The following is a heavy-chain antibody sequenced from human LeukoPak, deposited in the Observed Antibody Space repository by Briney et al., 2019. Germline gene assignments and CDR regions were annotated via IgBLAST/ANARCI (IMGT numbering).Heavy chain of an antibody. CDR3: AKDQRDHDYVWGSYRAIDY. J-gene: IGHJ4*02. V-gene: IGHV3-30*18. Sequence: GGSLRLSCAASGFTFSSYGMHWVRQAPGKGLEWVAVISYDGSNKYYADSVKGRFTISRDNSKNTLYLQMNSLRAEDTAVYYCAKDQRDHDYVWGSYRAIDYWGQGTLVTVSS. CDR1: GFTFSSYG. CDR2: ISYDGSNK. D-gene: IGHD3-16*02.